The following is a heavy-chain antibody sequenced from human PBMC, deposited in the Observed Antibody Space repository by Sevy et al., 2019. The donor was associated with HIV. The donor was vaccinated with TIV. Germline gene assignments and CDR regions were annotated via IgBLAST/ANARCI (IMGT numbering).Heavy chain of an antibody. CDR2: ISGKGRNT. CDR3: ARTIDSGGGVVPAANYFYYGLDV. Sequence: GGSLRLSCAASGFTFSAYAMNWVRQAPGKGLEWVSAISGKGRNTHYTDSVEGRFTISRDNSNNTLYLQMNSLRAEDTAVYYSARTIDSGGGVVPAANYFYYGLDVWGQGTTVTVSS. V-gene: IGHV3-23*01. CDR1: GFTFSAYA. J-gene: IGHJ6*02. D-gene: IGHD2-2*01.